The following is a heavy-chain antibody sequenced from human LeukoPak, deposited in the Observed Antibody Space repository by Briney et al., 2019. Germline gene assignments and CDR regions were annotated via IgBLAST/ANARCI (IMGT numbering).Heavy chain of an antibody. CDR2: INPSGGAT. Sequence: ASVKVSCKASGYTFSYYYLHWVRKAPGQGLEWMGIINPSGGATNYAQNFQGRVTLTRDTSTGTVYMELSGLISEDTAVYYCARRRDEGFDIWGQGTLVTVSS. J-gene: IGHJ3*02. CDR3: ARRRDEGFDI. CDR1: GYTFSYYY. V-gene: IGHV1-46*01.